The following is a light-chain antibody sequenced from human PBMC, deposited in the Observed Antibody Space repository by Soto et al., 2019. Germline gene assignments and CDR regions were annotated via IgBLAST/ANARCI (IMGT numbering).Light chain of an antibody. J-gene: IGLJ1*01. CDR2: EVS. Sequence: QSALTQPASVSGSPGQSITISCTGTSSDVGGYNYVSWYQQHPGKAPKLMIYEVSNRPSGVSNRFSGSKSGNTASLTISGLQAEYEADYYCSSYTSSSTLAYVFATGTKLTVL. V-gene: IGLV2-14*01. CDR1: SSDVGGYNY. CDR3: SSYTSSSTLAYV.